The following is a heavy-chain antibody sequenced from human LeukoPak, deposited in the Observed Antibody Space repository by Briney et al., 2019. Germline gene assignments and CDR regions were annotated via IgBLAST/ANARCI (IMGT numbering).Heavy chain of an antibody. CDR3: APIGLAGAFDI. Sequence: GASVKVSCKASGGTFSSYAISWVRQAPGQGLEWMGGIIPIFGTANYAQKFQGRVTITADESTSTAYMELSSLRSEDTAVYYCAPIGLAGAFDIWGQGTMVTVSS. J-gene: IGHJ3*02. V-gene: IGHV1-69*13. CDR1: GGTFSSYA. CDR2: IIPIFGTA. D-gene: IGHD6-19*01.